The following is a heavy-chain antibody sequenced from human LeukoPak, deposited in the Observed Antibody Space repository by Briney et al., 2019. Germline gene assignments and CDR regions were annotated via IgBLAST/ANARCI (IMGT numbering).Heavy chain of an antibody. V-gene: IGHV1-2*06. CDR2: INSNSGGT. Sequence: AASVKVSCKASGYTFTGYYMHWVRQAPGQGLEWMGRINSNSGGTYYAHKFQGRVTMTRDTSISTAYMELSRLRSEDTAVYYCARKQATVTARDYYYYMDVWGKGTTVTVSS. J-gene: IGHJ6*03. CDR1: GYTFTGYY. CDR3: ARKQATVTARDYYYYMDV. D-gene: IGHD4-11*01.